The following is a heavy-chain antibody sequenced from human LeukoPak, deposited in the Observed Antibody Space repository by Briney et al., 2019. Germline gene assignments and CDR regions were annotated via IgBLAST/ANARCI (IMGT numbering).Heavy chain of an antibody. D-gene: IGHD3-22*01. CDR1: GFTFGDYA. CDR2: IRGKAYGGTT. Sequence: GGSLRLSCTASGFTFGDYAMSWFRQAPGKGLEWVGFIRGKAYGGTTEYAASVKGRFTISRDDSKSIAYLQMNSLKTEDTAVYYCTRGQADYYDSSGYYPGSWFDPWGQGTLVTVSS. J-gene: IGHJ5*02. V-gene: IGHV3-49*03. CDR3: TRGQADYYDSSGYYPGSWFDP.